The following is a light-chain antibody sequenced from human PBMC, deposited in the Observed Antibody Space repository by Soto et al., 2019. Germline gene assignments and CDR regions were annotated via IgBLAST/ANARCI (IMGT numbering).Light chain of an antibody. Sequence: DIQMTQSPSSLSASVVERVTITFRASQSISSYLNWYQQKPGKAPKLLIYAASSLQSGVPSRFSGSGSGTDFTLTISSLQPEDFATYYCQQSYSTLITFGQGTRLEIK. J-gene: IGKJ5*01. CDR2: AAS. CDR3: QQSYSTLIT. V-gene: IGKV1-39*01. CDR1: QSISSY.